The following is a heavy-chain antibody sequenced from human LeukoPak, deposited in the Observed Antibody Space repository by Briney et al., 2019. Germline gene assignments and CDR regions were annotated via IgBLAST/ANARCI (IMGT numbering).Heavy chain of an antibody. Sequence: SGTLSLTCAVSGGSISSIIWWSWVRQPPGKGLEWIGEIYHSGSTNYNPSLKSRVTISVDKSKNQFSLKLTSVTAADTAVYYCTRAKDYGSRSPVYYFDYWGQGTLVTVSS. J-gene: IGHJ4*02. CDR2: IYHSGST. CDR3: TRAKDYGSRSPVYYFDY. V-gene: IGHV4-4*02. CDR1: GGSISSIIW. D-gene: IGHD3-10*01.